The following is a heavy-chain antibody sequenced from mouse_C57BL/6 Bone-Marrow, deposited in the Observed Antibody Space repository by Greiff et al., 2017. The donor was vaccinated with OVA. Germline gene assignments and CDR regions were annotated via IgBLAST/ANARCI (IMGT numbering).Heavy chain of an antibody. CDR3: ARHPSYYGSTYFDY. CDR2: INSDGGST. J-gene: IGHJ2*01. V-gene: IGHV5-2*01. Sequence: EVKLVESGGGLVQPGESLKLSCESNEYEFPSHDMSWVRKTPEKRLALVAAINSDGGSTYYPDTMERRFIISRDNTKKTLYLQMSSLRSEDTALYYCARHPSYYGSTYFDYWGQGTTLTVSS. D-gene: IGHD1-1*01. CDR1: EYEFPSHD.